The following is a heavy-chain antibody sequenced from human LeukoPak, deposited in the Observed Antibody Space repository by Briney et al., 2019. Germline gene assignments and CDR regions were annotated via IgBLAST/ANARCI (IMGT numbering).Heavy chain of an antibody. CDR1: GGSISSGGYY. CDR2: IYYSGST. Sequence: SETLSLTCTVSGGSISSGGYYWSWIRQHPGKGLEWIGYIYYSGSTYYNPSLKSRVTISVDTSKNQFSLKLSSVTAADTAVYYCARDRRPYYDFWSGYHWFDPWGQGTLVTVSS. V-gene: IGHV4-31*03. D-gene: IGHD3-3*01. J-gene: IGHJ5*02. CDR3: ARDRRPYYDFWSGYHWFDP.